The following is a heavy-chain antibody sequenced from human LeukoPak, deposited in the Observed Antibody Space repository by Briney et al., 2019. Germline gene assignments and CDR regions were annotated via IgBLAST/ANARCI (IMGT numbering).Heavy chain of an antibody. D-gene: IGHD6-6*01. CDR3: ARVKQLAGFDY. Sequence: GGSLRLSCSASGFTFSSYAMHWVRQAPGKGLEYVSAISSNGGSTYYADSVKGRFTISRDNSKNTLYLQMNSLRAEDTAVYYCARVKQLAGFDYWGQGTLVTVSS. CDR2: ISSNGGST. J-gene: IGHJ4*02. CDR1: GFTFSSYA. V-gene: IGHV3-64*04.